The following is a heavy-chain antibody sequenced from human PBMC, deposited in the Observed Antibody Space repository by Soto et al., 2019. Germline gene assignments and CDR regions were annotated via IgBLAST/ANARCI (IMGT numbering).Heavy chain of an antibody. J-gene: IGHJ6*03. Sequence: GGSLRLSCASSGCTFSSYGMHLVRQAPGKGLEWVAVISYDGSNKYYADSVKGRFTISRDNSKNTLYLQMNSLRAEDTAVYYCAKEIKLGASNYYMDVWGKGTTVTVSS. CDR2: ISYDGSNK. CDR1: GCTFSSYG. D-gene: IGHD7-27*01. V-gene: IGHV3-30*18. CDR3: AKEIKLGASNYYMDV.